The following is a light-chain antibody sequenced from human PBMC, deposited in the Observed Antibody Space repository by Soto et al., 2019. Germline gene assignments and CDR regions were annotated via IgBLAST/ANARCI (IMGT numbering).Light chain of an antibody. J-gene: IGKJ5*01. CDR1: QSVSSY. Sequence: EIVLTQSPATLSLSPGERATLSCRASQSVSSYLAWYQQKPGQAPRLLIYDASNRVTGIPARFSGSGSGTDFTLTISSLEPEDSAVYYCQQRSSNWPPVTFGQGTRLEIK. V-gene: IGKV3-11*01. CDR3: QQRSSNWPPVT. CDR2: DAS.